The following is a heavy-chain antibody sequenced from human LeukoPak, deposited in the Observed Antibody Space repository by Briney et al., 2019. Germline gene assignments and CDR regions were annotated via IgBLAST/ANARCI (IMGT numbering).Heavy chain of an antibody. J-gene: IGHJ6*02. CDR1: GFTFSSYW. D-gene: IGHD2-2*01. V-gene: IGHV3-74*01. CDR2: INSDGSST. CDR3: ARQDGGYCSSTSCTPFYYYYYGMDV. Sequence: GGSLRLSCAASGFTFSSYWMHWVRQAPGKGLVWVSRINSDGSSTSYVDSVKGRFTISRDNAKNTLYLQMNSLRAEDTAVYYCARQDGGYCSSTSCTPFYYYYYGMDVWGQGTTVTVSS.